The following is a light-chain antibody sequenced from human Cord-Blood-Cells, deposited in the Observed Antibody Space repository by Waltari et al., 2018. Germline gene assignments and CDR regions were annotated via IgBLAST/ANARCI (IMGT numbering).Light chain of an antibody. CDR3: QQSYSTPPST. J-gene: IGKJ5*01. Sequence: DIQMTQSPSSLSASVGARVTITCRASQSISSYLNLYQQKPVKAPKLLIYAASSLQSGVPSRFSGSGSGTEFTRTISSLQPEDFATYYCQQSYSTPPSTFGQGTRLEIK. V-gene: IGKV1-39*01. CDR2: AAS. CDR1: QSISSY.